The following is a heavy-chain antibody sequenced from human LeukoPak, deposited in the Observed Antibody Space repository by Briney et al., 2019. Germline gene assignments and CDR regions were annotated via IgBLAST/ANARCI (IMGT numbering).Heavy chain of an antibody. J-gene: IGHJ4*02. CDR2: IYFTDST. Sequence: PSETLSLTCTVSRGSISSSDYYWGWIRQPPGKGLEWIGSIYFTDSTYHNPSLRSRVTLSIDMSTNQFSLRLSSVTAADTALYYCARSRGYSSGQHFDSWGQGSLISVSS. D-gene: IGHD5-12*01. CDR3: ARSRGYSSGQHFDS. CDR1: RGSISSSDYY. V-gene: IGHV4-39*01.